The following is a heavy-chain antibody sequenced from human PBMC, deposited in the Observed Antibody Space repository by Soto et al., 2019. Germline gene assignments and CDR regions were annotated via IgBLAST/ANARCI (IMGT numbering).Heavy chain of an antibody. J-gene: IGHJ6*02. CDR3: ARDRATVTNPYYYYYGMDV. CDR1: GGSISSGGYY. V-gene: IGHV4-31*03. D-gene: IGHD4-17*01. Sequence: SSETLSLTCTVSGGSISSGGYYWSWIRQHPGKGLEWIGYIYYSGSTYYNPSLKSRVTISVDTSKNQFSLKLSSVTAADTAVYYCARDRATVTNPYYYYYGMDVWGQGTTVTVSS. CDR2: IYYSGST.